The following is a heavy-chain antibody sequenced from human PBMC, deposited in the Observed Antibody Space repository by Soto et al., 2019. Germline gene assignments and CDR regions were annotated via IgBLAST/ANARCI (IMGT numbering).Heavy chain of an antibody. CDR1: GFTFRSYS. J-gene: IGHJ6*02. Sequence: GGSLRLSCAASGFTFRSYSMNWVRQAPGKGLEWVSYISSSNRTINYADSVKGRFIISRDNAKNSLYLQMHSLRDEDTAVYYCAREGWPLLQTGMDVWGQGTMVTVSS. CDR2: ISSSNRTI. V-gene: IGHV3-48*02. CDR3: AREGWPLLQTGMDV. D-gene: IGHD2-15*01.